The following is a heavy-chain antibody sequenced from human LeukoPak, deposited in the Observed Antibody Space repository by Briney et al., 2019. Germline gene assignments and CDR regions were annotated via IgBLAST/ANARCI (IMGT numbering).Heavy chain of an antibody. CDR2: ISWNSANI. CDR3: AKEYSGSSFDS. J-gene: IGHJ4*02. V-gene: IGHV3-9*01. Sequence: GGSLRLSCAASGFTFGDYAMHWVRQPPGKGLEWVSGISWNSANIGYADSVNGRFTISRDNAKNSLYLQMNSLRAEGTALYYCAKEYSGSSFDSWGQGTLVTVSS. D-gene: IGHD1-26*01. CDR1: GFTFGDYA.